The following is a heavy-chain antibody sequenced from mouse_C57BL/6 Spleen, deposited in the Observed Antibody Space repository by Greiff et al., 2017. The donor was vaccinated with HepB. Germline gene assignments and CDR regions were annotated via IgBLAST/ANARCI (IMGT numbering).Heavy chain of an antibody. V-gene: IGHV1-80*01. CDR3: ARNDYDRYYFDY. J-gene: IGHJ2*01. D-gene: IGHD2-4*01. CDR2: IYPGDGDT. Sequence: VMLVESGAELVKPGASVKISCKASGYAFSSYWMNWVKQRPGKGLEWIGQIYPGDGDTNYNGKFKGKATLTADKSSSTAYMQLSSLTSEDSAVYFCARNDYDRYYFDYWGQGTTLTVSS. CDR1: GYAFSSYW.